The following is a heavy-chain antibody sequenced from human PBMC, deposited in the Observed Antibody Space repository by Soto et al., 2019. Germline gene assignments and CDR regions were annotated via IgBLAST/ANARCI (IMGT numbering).Heavy chain of an antibody. V-gene: IGHV4-38-2*01. D-gene: IGHD1-26*01. CDR2: IYHSGNT. J-gene: IGHJ4*02. Sequence: SETLSLTCAVSGYSISLGYYWGWIRQPPGKGLEWIGSIYHSGNTYYNPSLKSRVTISVDKSRNLFSLDLKSVTAADTAFYYCARSLSGPDYWGQGTLVT. CDR3: ARSLSGPDY. CDR1: GYSISLGYY.